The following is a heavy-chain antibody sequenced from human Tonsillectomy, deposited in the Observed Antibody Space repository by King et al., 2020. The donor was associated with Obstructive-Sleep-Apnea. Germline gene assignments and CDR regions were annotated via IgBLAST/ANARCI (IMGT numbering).Heavy chain of an antibody. CDR3: ARDECSSGWYASY. CDR1: GGSVSSSSYY. D-gene: IGHD6-19*01. Sequence: QLQESGPGLVKPSETLSLTCTVSGGSVSSSSYYWGWVRQPPGKGLEWIGSIHYTGSTHDNPSPKSRVTMSLYTSKNQFSLRVNSVTAADTAVYYCARDECSSGWYASYWGQGTLVTVSS. J-gene: IGHJ4*02. CDR2: IHYTGST. V-gene: IGHV4-39*07.